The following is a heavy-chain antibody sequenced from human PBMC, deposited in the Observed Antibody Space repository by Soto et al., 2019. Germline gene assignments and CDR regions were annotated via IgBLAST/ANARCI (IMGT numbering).Heavy chain of an antibody. CDR3: AKAIRVTVDY. D-gene: IGHD4-4*01. J-gene: IGHJ4*02. V-gene: IGHV3-23*01. Sequence: GGSLRLSCATSGFTFSIYAMSWARQAPGKGLEWVSAISGSGANTYYADSVKGRFTISRDNSKNTLYLQMNSLRAEDTAVYYCAKAIRVTVDYWGQGTLVTVSS. CDR2: ISGSGANT. CDR1: GFTFSIYA.